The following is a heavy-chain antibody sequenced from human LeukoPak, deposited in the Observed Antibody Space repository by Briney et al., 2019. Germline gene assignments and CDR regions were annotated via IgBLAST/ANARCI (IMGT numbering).Heavy chain of an antibody. J-gene: IGHJ4*02. V-gene: IGHV4-4*07. CDR3: ARASYYYDSSGYGVEEYYFDY. Sequence: SETLSLTCTVSGGSISSYYWSWIRQPAGKGLEWIGRIYTSGSTNYNPSLKSRVTISVDTSKNQFSLKLSSVTAADTAVYYCARASYYYDSSGYGVEEYYFDYWGRGTLVTVSS. D-gene: IGHD3-22*01. CDR1: GGSISSYY. CDR2: IYTSGST.